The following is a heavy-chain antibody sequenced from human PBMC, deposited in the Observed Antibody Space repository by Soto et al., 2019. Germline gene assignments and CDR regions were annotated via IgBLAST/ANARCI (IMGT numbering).Heavy chain of an antibody. CDR3: AREGVQLWSRKSYYYYGRDV. V-gene: IGHV1-2*04. J-gene: IGHJ6*02. D-gene: IGHD5-18*01. CDR1: GYTFTGYY. Sequence: ASVKVSCKASGYTFTGYYMHWVRQAPGQGLEWMGWINPNSGGTNYAQKFQGWVTMTRDTSISTAYMELSRLRSDDTAVYYCAREGVQLWSRKSYYYYGRDVGGQGTTVTVSS. CDR2: INPNSGGT.